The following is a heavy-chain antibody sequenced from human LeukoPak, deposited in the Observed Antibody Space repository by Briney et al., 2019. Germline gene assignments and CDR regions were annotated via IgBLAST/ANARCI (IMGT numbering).Heavy chain of an antibody. CDR3: ARAVAGTVGGNWFDP. V-gene: IGHV1-69*05. D-gene: IGHD6-19*01. CDR2: IIPIFGTA. Sequence: SVKVSCKASGGTFSSYAISWVRRAPGQGLEWMGRIIPIFGTANYAQKFQGRVTITTDESTSTAYMELSSLRSEDTAVYYYARAVAGTVGGNWFDPWGQGTLVTVSS. CDR1: GGTFSSYA. J-gene: IGHJ5*02.